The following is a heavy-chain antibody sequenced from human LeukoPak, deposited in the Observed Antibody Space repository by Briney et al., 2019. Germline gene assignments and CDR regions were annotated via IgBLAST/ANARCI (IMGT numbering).Heavy chain of an antibody. J-gene: IGHJ5*02. V-gene: IGHV3-21*01. CDR3: ASGQNRTYDYVWGSYRSNWFDP. CDR1: GFTFSSYW. CDR2: ISSSSSYI. Sequence: PGGSLRLSCAASGFTFSSYWMSWVRQAPGKGLEWVSSISSSSSYIYYADSVKGRFTISRDNAKNSLYLQMNSLRAEDTAVYYCASGQNRTYDYVWGSYRSNWFDPWGQGTLVTVSS. D-gene: IGHD3-16*02.